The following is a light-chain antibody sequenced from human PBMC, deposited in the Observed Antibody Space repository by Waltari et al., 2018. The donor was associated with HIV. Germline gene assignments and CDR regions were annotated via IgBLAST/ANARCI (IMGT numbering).Light chain of an antibody. J-gene: IGKJ2*01. V-gene: IGKV1-5*03. CDR3: QQYNNYHT. Sequence: DIQMTQSPSTLSASVGDRVTITCRASHSISGWLAWYQQKPGKVPKLLIYKASTLQTGVPSRFSGSGYGTEFTLTISSLQPDDSATYYCQQYNNYHTFGQGTKLEIK. CDR1: HSISGW. CDR2: KAS.